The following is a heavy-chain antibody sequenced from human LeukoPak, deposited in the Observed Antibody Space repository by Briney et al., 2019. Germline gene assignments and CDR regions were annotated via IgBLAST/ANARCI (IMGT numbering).Heavy chain of an antibody. D-gene: IGHD6-19*01. Sequence: ASVKVSCKASGYTFTSYAMHWVRQAPGQRLEWMGWINAGNGNTKYSQKFQGRVTITRDTSASTAYMELSSLRSEDTAVYYCARVGAAWYSSGSSLDYWGQGTLVTVSS. J-gene: IGHJ4*02. CDR3: ARVGAAWYSSGSSLDY. CDR2: INAGNGNT. V-gene: IGHV1-3*01. CDR1: GYTFTSYA.